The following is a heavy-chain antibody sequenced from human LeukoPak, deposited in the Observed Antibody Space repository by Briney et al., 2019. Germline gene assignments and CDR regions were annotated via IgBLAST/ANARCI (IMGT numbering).Heavy chain of an antibody. Sequence: SETLSLTCTVSGDSISSGYYWAWIRQPPGKGLESIGNIYHTGTIYYNSSLKSRVTISVDTSKNEFSLKLTSVTAADTAVYYCARDRGDLDNWGQGTLVAVSS. CDR2: IYHTGTI. CDR1: GDSISSGYY. V-gene: IGHV4-38-2*02. CDR3: ARDRGDLDN. J-gene: IGHJ4*02.